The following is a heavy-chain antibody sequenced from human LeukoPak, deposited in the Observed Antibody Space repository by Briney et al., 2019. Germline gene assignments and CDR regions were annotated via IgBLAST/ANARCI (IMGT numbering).Heavy chain of an antibody. CDR1: GYTFTGYY. D-gene: IGHD5-24*01. J-gene: IGHJ4*02. CDR2: INPDSGGT. CDR3: ARRSLEMATITD. Sequence: ASVKVSCKASGYTFTGYYMHWVRQAPGQGLEWMGWINPDSGGTNYVQKFQGRVTMTRDTSISTAYMELSRLRSDDTAVYYCARRSLEMATITDWGQGTLVTVSS. V-gene: IGHV1-2*02.